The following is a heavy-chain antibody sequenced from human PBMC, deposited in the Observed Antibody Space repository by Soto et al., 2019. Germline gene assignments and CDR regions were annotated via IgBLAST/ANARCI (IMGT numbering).Heavy chain of an antibody. CDR1: GYSFTIYW. Sequence: PGESLKISCKGSGYSFTIYWIGWVRQMPGKGLEWMGIIYPGDSDTRYSPSFQGQVTISADKSISTAYLQWSSLKASDTAMYYCARHLRRFSYYYGMDVWGQGTTVTVSS. CDR2: IYPGDSDT. J-gene: IGHJ6*02. V-gene: IGHV5-51*01. D-gene: IGHD3-3*01. CDR3: ARHLRRFSYYYGMDV.